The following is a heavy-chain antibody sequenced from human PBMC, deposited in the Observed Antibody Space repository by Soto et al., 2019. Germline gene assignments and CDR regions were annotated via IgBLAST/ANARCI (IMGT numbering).Heavy chain of an antibody. J-gene: IGHJ6*02. CDR3: ARVGSIRHIRNTVTHILGGMDV. D-gene: IGHD4-17*01. CDR1: GFTFSDHY. V-gene: IGHV3-72*01. CDR2: TRNKANSYTT. Sequence: EVQLVESGGGLVQPGGSLRLSCAASGFTFSDHYMDWVRQAPGKGLEWVGRTRNKANSYTTEYAASVKGRFTISRDDSKNSLYLQMNSLKTEDTAVYYCARVGSIRHIRNTVTHILGGMDVWGQGTTVTVSS.